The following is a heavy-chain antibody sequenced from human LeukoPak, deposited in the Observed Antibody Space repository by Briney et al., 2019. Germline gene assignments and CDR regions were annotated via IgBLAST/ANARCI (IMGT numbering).Heavy chain of an antibody. CDR3: ARQISGWFDY. CDR2: ISACNGNT. D-gene: IGHD6-19*01. Sequence: ASVKVSCKASGYAFNSYDFSWVRQAPGQGLEWMGWISACNGNTNYAQKLQGRVTMTTDTSTSTAYMELRSLRSDDTAVYYCARQISGWFDYWGQGTLVTVSS. V-gene: IGHV1-18*01. CDR1: GYAFNSYD. J-gene: IGHJ4*02.